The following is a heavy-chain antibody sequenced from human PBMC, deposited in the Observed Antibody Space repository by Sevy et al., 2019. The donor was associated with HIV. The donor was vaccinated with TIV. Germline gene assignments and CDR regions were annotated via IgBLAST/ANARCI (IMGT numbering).Heavy chain of an antibody. CDR3: ARDGDFTYYYDSSGTTFDY. J-gene: IGHJ4*02. CDR2: INPNSGGT. V-gene: IGHV1-2*06. Sequence: ASVKVSCKASGYTFTGYYMHWVRQAPGQGLEWMGRINPNSGGTNYAQMFQGRVTMTRDTSISTAYMELSRLRSDDTAVYYCARDGDFTYYYDSSGTTFDYWGQGTLVTVSS. D-gene: IGHD3-22*01. CDR1: GYTFTGYY.